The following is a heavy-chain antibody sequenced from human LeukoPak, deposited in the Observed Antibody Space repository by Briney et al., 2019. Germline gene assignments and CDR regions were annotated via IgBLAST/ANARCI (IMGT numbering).Heavy chain of an antibody. V-gene: IGHV1-46*01. CDR2: ISPSGGST. D-gene: IGHD3-10*01. CDR3: ARDSGERGSGSYLIAY. CDR1: GYTFTSNY. Sequence: GASVKVSCKAFGYTFTSNYMHWVRQAPGQGQEWMGVISPSGGSTTYEHKFQGRVTLTRDMSTSTDYLELSSLRSEDTAVYYCARDSGERGSGSYLIAYWGQGTLVTVSS. J-gene: IGHJ4*02.